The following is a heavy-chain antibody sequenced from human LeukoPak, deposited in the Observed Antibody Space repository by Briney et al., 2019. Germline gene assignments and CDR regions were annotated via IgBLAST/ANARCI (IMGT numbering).Heavy chain of an antibody. CDR1: GFTYNNYA. Sequence: GGSLRLSCAASGFTYNNYAMTWVRQAPGKGLEWVSGISGNGGSTYYADSMKGRFTISRDNSKNTLFLQMNSLRAEDTAIYYCAKDRLNAARGVNDYWGQGTLATVSS. V-gene: IGHV3-23*01. J-gene: IGHJ4*02. D-gene: IGHD3-10*01. CDR3: AKDRLNAARGVNDY. CDR2: ISGNGGST.